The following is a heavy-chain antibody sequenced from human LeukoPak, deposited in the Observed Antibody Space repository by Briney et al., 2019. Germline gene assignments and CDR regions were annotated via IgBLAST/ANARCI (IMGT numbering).Heavy chain of an antibody. CDR3: ATTGLLGDIP. Sequence: PGGSRRPSCEAPGLTFSAYYMSWIRQAPGKGLEWVSYISSSGSTIYYADSVKGRFTISRDNAKNSLYLQMNSLRAEDTAVYYCATTGLLGDIPWGQGTLVTVSS. CDR1: GLTFSAYY. V-gene: IGHV3-11*01. J-gene: IGHJ5*02. D-gene: IGHD2-21*01. CDR2: ISSSGSTI.